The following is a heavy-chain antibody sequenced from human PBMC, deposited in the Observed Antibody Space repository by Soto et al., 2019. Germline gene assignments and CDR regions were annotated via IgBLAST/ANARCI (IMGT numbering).Heavy chain of an antibody. Sequence: EVQLLESGGGLVQPGESLRLSCAFSGFIFGNYMMTWVRQAPGKGLEWVSTIRDGGESTYYADSVKGRVTISRDNSKNTLYLQMDILGVEDTAIYYCALDVHCSGGSCHYDAFDIRGQGTMVTVSS. CDR2: IRDGGEST. D-gene: IGHD2-15*01. CDR1: GFIFGNYM. V-gene: IGHV3-23*01. CDR3: ALDVHCSGGSCHYDAFDI. J-gene: IGHJ3*02.